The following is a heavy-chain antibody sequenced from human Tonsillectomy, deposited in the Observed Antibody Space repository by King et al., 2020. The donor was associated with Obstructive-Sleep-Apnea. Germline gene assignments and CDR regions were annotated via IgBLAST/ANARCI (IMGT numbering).Heavy chain of an antibody. J-gene: IGHJ4*02. CDR3: AREGTWNRLDY. Sequence: VQLVQSGAEVKQPGASVKVSCKASGYTFTGYYVHCVRQAPGQGLEWMGRISPHSGRTHYAQNFQGRLTMTRDTSISTVHMELSRLTSDDAVVYYCAREGTWNRLDYWGQGTLVTVSS. CDR2: ISPHSGRT. V-gene: IGHV1-2*05. CDR1: GYTFTGYY. D-gene: IGHD1-1*01.